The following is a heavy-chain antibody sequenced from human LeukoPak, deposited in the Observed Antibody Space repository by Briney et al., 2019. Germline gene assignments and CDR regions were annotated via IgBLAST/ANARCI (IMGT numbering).Heavy chain of an antibody. V-gene: IGHV3-7*01. J-gene: IGHJ6*02. D-gene: IGHD6-19*01. Sequence: GGSLTLSCAASGFTFSSCSMSRGRQAPGEALEWVANIKEDGSDKYYVDSVRSRFTISRDHAKNSLSLQMNSLRAEDTAVYYCARGRRYSRGWPAYFGMDVWGQGTTVTVSS. CDR1: GFTFSSCS. CDR2: IKEDGSDK. CDR3: ARGRRYSRGWPAYFGMDV.